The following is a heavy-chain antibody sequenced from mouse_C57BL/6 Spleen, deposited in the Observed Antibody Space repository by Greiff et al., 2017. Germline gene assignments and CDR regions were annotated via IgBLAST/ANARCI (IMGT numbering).Heavy chain of an antibody. J-gene: IGHJ1*03. CDR2: IHPNSGST. V-gene: IGHV1-64*01. Sequence: VQLQQSGAELVKPGASVKLSCKASGYTFTSYWMHWVKQRPGQGLEWIGMIHPNSGSTNYNEKFKSKATLTVDKSSSTAYMQLSSLTSEDSAVYYCARRSNYEDWYFDVWGTGTTVTVSS. D-gene: IGHD2-5*01. CDR3: ARRSNYEDWYFDV. CDR1: GYTFTSYW.